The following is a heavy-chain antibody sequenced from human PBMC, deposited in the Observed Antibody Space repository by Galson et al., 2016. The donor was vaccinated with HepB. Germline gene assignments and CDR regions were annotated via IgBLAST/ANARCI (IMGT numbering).Heavy chain of an antibody. V-gene: IGHV3-66*01. CDR1: RFTVTNNY. D-gene: IGHD2-2*01. CDR2: LYDSGSP. Sequence: LRLSCAASRFTVTNNYMSWVRQAPGKGLEWVSILYDSGSPYYADSVKGRFTISRDNSKNTLYLQMNSLRAEDTAVYYCARVLVVRGSIDAFDLWGQGTMVTVSS. J-gene: IGHJ3*01. CDR3: ARVLVVRGSIDAFDL.